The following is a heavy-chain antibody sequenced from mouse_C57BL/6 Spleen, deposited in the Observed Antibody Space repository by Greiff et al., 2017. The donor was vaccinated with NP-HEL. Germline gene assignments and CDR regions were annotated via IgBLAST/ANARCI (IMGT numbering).Heavy chain of an antibody. D-gene: IGHD2-2*01. J-gene: IGHJ1*03. CDR3: AREEGYGGYFDV. CDR2: IYPYNGVS. Sequence: EVQGVESGPELVKPGASVKISCKASGYSFTGYYMHWVKQSHGNILDWIGYIYPYNGVSSYNQKFKGKATLTVDKSSSTAYMELRSLTSEDSAVYYCAREEGYGGYFDVWGTGTTVTVSS. V-gene: IGHV1-31*01. CDR1: GYSFTGYY.